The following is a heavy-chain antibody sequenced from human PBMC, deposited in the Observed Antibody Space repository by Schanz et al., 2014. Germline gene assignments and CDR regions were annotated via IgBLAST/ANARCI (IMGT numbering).Heavy chain of an antibody. CDR1: GFTFSAYG. CDR2: IWYDGNNK. D-gene: IGHD4-17*01. V-gene: IGHV3-33*06. CDR3: AKDPHRDYGGKPQAFDI. J-gene: IGHJ3*02. Sequence: QVQLVKSGGGVVQPGRSLRLSCAASGFTFSAYGMHWVRQAPGKGLEWVAVIWYDGNNKYYADSVKGRFTISRDNSKNTLYLQMNSLRAEDTALYYCAKDPHRDYGGKPQAFDIWGQGTMVTVSS.